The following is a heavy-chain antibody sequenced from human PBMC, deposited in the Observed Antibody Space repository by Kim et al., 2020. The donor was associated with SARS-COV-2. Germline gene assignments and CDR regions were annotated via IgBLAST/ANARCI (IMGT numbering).Heavy chain of an antibody. V-gene: IGHV3-30-3*01. CDR2: ISYDGSNK. Sequence: GGSLRLSCAASGFTFSSYAMHWVRQAPGKGLEWVAVISYDGSNKYYADSVKGRFTISRDNSKNTLYLQMKSLRAEDRAVYCCAITRGQYSSSWSFDCGMDVWGRGTAVTLSS. D-gene: IGHD6-13*01. CDR3: AITRGQYSSSWSFDCGMDV. J-gene: IGHJ6*04. CDR1: GFTFSSYA.